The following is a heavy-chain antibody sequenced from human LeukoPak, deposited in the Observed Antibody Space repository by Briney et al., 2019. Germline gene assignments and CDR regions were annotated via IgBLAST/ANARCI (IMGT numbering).Heavy chain of an antibody. V-gene: IGHV3-23*01. CDR3: AGRPTGYSSGYIH. D-gene: IGHD5-18*01. CDR1: GVTFSNYA. CDR2: ISGSAHKI. Sequence: GGSLRLSCVASGVTFSNYAVSWVRQAPEKGLDWVSVISGSAHKIRYADSVKGRFTISRDNSENIVYLQMNNLRVEDTAVYYCAGRPTGYSSGYIHWGQGTLVTVSS. J-gene: IGHJ4*02.